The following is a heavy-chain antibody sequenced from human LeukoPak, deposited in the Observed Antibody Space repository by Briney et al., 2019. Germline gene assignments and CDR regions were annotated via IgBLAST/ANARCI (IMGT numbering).Heavy chain of an antibody. J-gene: IGHJ5*02. V-gene: IGHV4-59*08. Sequence: PSETLSLTCTVSGGSISSYYWSWIRQPPGKGLGWIGYIYYSGSPNYNPSLKSRVTISVDTYKNQFSLKLSSVTAADTAVYYCARAAGNWFDPWGQGTLVTVSS. CDR2: IYYSGSP. D-gene: IGHD6-13*01. CDR3: ARAAGNWFDP. CDR1: GGSISSYY.